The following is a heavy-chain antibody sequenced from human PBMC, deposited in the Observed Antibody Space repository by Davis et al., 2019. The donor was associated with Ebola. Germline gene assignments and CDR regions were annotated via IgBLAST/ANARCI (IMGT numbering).Heavy chain of an antibody. D-gene: IGHD1-26*01. J-gene: IGHJ3*02. V-gene: IGHV3-23*01. CDR2: ISGSGGST. CDR3: AKTRSYDAFDI. CDR1: GFGFSGYE. Sequence: GGSLRLSCVDSGFGFSGYEMHWVRQAPGKGLEWVSAISGSGGSTYYADSVKGRFTISRDNSKNTLYLQMNSLRAEDTAVYYCAKTRSYDAFDIWGQGTMVTVSS.